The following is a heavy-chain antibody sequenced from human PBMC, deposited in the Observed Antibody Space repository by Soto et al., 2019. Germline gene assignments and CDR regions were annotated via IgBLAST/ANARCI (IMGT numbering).Heavy chain of an antibody. Sequence: PGESLKISCKGSGYTFTDYWIGWVRPLPGTGLEWMGIIYPGDSDTRYSPSFQGHVTITVDKSTSTAYLQWNTLKASDTAMYYCARHTSNFRYYYYAMDVWGQGTTVTVSS. CDR2: IYPGDSDT. D-gene: IGHD2-2*01. J-gene: IGHJ6*02. CDR3: ARHTSNFRYYYYAMDV. V-gene: IGHV5-51*01. CDR1: GYTFTDYW.